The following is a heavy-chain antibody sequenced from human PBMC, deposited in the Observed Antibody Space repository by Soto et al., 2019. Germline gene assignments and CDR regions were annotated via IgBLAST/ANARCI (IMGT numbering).Heavy chain of an antibody. J-gene: IGHJ4*02. CDR1: GFIFNTYS. CDR2: ISPSGSYM. V-gene: IGHV3-21*01. D-gene: IGHD3-3*01. Sequence: EMQLVESGGGLVKPGGSLRLSCAASGFIFNTYSMDWVRQAPVKGLEWVASISPSGSYMYYGDSLKGRFTVSRDNAKNSLYLQMDSLRADDTAIYYCARFGLVTFDCWGQGTLVTVSS. CDR3: ARFGLVTFDC.